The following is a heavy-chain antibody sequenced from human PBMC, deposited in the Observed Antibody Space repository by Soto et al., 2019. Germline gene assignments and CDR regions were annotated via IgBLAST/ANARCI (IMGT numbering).Heavy chain of an antibody. D-gene: IGHD2-15*01. V-gene: IGHV4-31*03. J-gene: IGHJ5*02. CDR1: GGSISSGGYY. CDR3: AREAYCSGGSCYRPNWFDP. CDR2: IYYSGST. Sequence: SETLSLTCTVSGGSISSGGYYWSWIRQHPGKGLEWIGYIYYSGSTYYNPSLKSRVTISVDTSKNQFSLKLSSVTAADTAVYYCAREAYCSGGSCYRPNWFDPWGQGTLVTVSS.